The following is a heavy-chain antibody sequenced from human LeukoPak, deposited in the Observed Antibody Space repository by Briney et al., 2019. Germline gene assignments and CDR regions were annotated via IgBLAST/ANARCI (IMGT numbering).Heavy chain of an antibody. CDR2: INPSGGST. J-gene: IGHJ6*03. Sequence: ASVKVSCKASGYTCTSYYMHWVRQAPGQGLEWMGIINPSGGSTSYAQKFQGRVTMARDTSTSTVYMELSSLRSEDTAVYYCARDVVSIAAPPPRDYYYYMDVWGQGTLVTVSS. CDR1: GYTCTSYY. V-gene: IGHV1-46*01. D-gene: IGHD6-6*01. CDR3: ARDVVSIAAPPPRDYYYYMDV.